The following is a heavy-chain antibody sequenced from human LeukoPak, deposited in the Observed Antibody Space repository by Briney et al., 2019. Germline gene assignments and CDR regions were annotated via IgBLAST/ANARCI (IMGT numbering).Heavy chain of an antibody. Sequence: GGFLRLSCAASGFTFSSYSMNWVRQAPGKGLEWVSSISSSSSYIYYADSVKGRFTISRDNAKNSLYLQMNSLRAEDTAVYYCARQRYYYDSSGYPELDYWGQGTLVTVSS. V-gene: IGHV3-21*01. J-gene: IGHJ4*02. D-gene: IGHD3-22*01. CDR1: GFTFSSYS. CDR2: ISSSSSYI. CDR3: ARQRYYYDSSGYPELDY.